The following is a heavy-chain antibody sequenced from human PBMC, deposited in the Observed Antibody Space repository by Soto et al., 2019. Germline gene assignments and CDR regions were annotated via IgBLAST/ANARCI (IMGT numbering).Heavy chain of an antibody. J-gene: IGHJ4*02. CDR3: AAGEASSRNLAPYYLDF. D-gene: IGHD6-13*01. Sequence: SETLSLSCTVSGGSMRNYFWTWIRQPPGKGLEWIGYIHYSGTTSFFPSYNPSLRSRVTISEDTSKNQFSLKLLSVTTADTAVYFCAAGEASSRNLAPYYLDFWGQGTLVTVSS. V-gene: IGHV4-59*01. CDR2: IHYSGTT. CDR1: GGSMRNYF.